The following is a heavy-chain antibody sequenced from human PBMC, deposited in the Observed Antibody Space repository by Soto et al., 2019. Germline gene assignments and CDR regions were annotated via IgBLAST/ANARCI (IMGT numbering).Heavy chain of an antibody. CDR1: GGSISSGGYY. CDR3: AREVVVPAAIGFGYYYGMDV. D-gene: IGHD2-2*02. J-gene: IGHJ6*02. V-gene: IGHV4-31*03. Sequence: QVQLQESGPGLVKPSQTLSLTCTVSGGSISSGGYYWSWIRQHPGKGLESIGYIYYSGSTYYNPSLKRRVTISVDASKDQFSLKLGSVTAADTAVYYCAREVVVPAAIGFGYYYGMDVWGQGTTVTVSS. CDR2: IYYSGST.